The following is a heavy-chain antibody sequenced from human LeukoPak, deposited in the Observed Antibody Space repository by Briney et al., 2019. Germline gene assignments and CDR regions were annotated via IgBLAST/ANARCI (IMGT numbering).Heavy chain of an antibody. D-gene: IGHD3-22*01. CDR1: GFTVSSDY. V-gene: IGHV3-7*03. CDR3: AKRGYYYDSSGVDY. Sequence: GGSLRLSCAASGFTVSSDYISWVRQAPGKGLEWVANIKQDGSEKYYVDSVKGRFTISRDNSKNTLYLQMNSLRAEDTAVYYCAKRGYYYDSSGVDYWGQGTLVTVSS. J-gene: IGHJ4*02. CDR2: IKQDGSEK.